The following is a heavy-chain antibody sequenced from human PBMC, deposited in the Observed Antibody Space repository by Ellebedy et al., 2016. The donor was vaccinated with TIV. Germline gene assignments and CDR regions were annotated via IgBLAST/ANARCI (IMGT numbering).Heavy chain of an antibody. CDR3: ARVDRGLAFDY. Sequence: GESLKISCAVFGFTVSSNYLSWVRQAPGKGLEWVSIIYSAGSTYYADSVKGRFTISRDNSKSTVYLQMNSLRAEDTAVYYCARVDRGLAFDYWGRGTLVTVSS. D-gene: IGHD3-22*01. V-gene: IGHV3-53*01. J-gene: IGHJ4*02. CDR2: IYSAGST. CDR1: GFTVSSNY.